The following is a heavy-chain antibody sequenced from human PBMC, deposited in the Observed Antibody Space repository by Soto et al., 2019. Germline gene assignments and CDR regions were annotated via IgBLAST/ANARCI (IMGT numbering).Heavy chain of an antibody. CDR1: GYSFTSYW. J-gene: IGHJ6*02. Sequence: GESLKISCKGAGYSFTSYWSGWVRQMPGKGLEWMGIIYPGDSDTRYSPSFQGQVTISADKSISTAYLQWSSLKASDTAMYYCARVGIKYYDILTGYSGVDYYGMDVWGQGTTVTVS. V-gene: IGHV5-51*01. CDR2: IYPGDSDT. CDR3: ARVGIKYYDILTGYSGVDYYGMDV. D-gene: IGHD3-9*01.